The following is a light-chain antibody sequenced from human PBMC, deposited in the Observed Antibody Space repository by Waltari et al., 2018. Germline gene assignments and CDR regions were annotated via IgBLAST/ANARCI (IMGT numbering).Light chain of an antibody. CDR2: RVS. J-gene: IGKJ2*01. V-gene: IGKV2-30*02. CDR1: QSLVHSDGNTH. CDR3: MQGTHWPYT. Sequence: DVVMTQSPLSLPVTPGQAASISCNSSQSLVHSDGNTHLNWFPQRPGQSPRRLIYRVSNRDSGVPDRFSGSGSGTDFTLKISRVEAEDVGVYYCMQGTHWPYTFGQGTKLDIK.